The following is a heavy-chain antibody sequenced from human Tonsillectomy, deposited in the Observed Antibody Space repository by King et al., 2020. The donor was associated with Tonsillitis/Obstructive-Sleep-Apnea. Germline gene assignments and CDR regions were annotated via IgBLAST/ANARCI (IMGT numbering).Heavy chain of an antibody. CDR2: ISAYNGDT. J-gene: IGHJ4*02. CDR1: GYSFTSYG. CDR3: ARDSMGHYFDSSAYYTFAY. D-gene: IGHD3-22*01. Sequence: VQLVESGAEVKKPGASVKVSCKASGYSFTSYGISWVRQAPGQGLEWMGWISAYNGDTNYAQKLQGRVTMTTDTSTSTAYMELRSLRSDDTAVYYWARDSMGHYFDSSAYYTFAYWGQGTLVTVSS. V-gene: IGHV1-18*01.